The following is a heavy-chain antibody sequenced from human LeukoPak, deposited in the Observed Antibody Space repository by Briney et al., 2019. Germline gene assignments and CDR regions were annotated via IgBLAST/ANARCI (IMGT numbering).Heavy chain of an antibody. V-gene: IGHV3-9*01. Sequence: GGSLRLSCAASGFTFDDFAMHWVRQAPGKGLEWVSGISWNSVSIGYADSVRGRFTISRDNAKNSLYLQMNSLRAEDTAVYYCAKDILAAGLFFDYWGQGALVTVSS. J-gene: IGHJ4*02. D-gene: IGHD6-13*01. CDR3: AKDILAAGLFFDY. CDR2: ISWNSVSI. CDR1: GFTFDDFA.